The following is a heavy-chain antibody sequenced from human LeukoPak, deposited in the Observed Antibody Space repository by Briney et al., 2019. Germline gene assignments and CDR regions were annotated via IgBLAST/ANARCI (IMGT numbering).Heavy chain of an antibody. V-gene: IGHV3-23*01. Sequence: GGSLRLSCAASGFTFSNYAMSWVRQAPGKGLEWVSAISGSGGSTYYADSVKGRFTISRDNSKNTLYLQMNSLRADDTAVYFCAKELHGSGYYAFYYWGQGTLVTVSS. CDR3: AKELHGSGYYAFYY. CDR2: ISGSGGST. D-gene: IGHD3-10*01. CDR1: GFTFSNYA. J-gene: IGHJ4*02.